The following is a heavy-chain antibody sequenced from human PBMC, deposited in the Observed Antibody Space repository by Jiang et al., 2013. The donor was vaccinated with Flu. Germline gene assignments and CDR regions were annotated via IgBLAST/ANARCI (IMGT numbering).Heavy chain of an antibody. Sequence: SGAEVKKPGSSVKVSCKASGGTFSSYTISWVRQAPGQGLEWMGRIIPILGIANYAQKFQGRVTITADKSTSTAYMELSSLRSEDTAVYYCARDPPYSSSWYGTRPYYYYGMDVWGQGTTVTVSS. D-gene: IGHD6-13*01. CDR3: ARDPPYSSSWYGTRPYYYYGMDV. V-gene: IGHV1-69*04. CDR1: GGTFSSYT. CDR2: IIPILGIA. J-gene: IGHJ6*02.